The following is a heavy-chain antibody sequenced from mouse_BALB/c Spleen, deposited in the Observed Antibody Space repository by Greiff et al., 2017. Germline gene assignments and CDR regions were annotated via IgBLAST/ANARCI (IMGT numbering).Heavy chain of an antibody. CDR1: GFTFSSYG. D-gene: IGHD2-10*02. CDR2: INSNGGST. V-gene: IGHV5-6-3*01. Sequence: EVMLVESGGGLVQPGGSLKLSCAASGFTFSSYGMSWVRQTPDKRLELVATINSNGGSTYYPDSVKGRFTISRDNAKNTLYLQMSSLKSEDTAMYYCAREGYGNYDFDVWGAGTTVTVSS. J-gene: IGHJ1*01. CDR3: AREGYGNYDFDV.